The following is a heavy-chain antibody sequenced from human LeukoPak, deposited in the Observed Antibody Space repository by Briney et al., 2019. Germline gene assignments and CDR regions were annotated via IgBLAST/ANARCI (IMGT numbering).Heavy chain of an antibody. J-gene: IGHJ4*02. D-gene: IGHD2-21*02. CDR3: ARGVTMVTAKSYFDY. CDR1: GFTFSGYW. V-gene: IGHV3-7*01. Sequence: GGSLRLSCAASGFTFSGYWMSWVRQAPGKGLEWVANIKQDGREKNYVDSVKGRFTISRDNAENSLYLQMNSLRAEDTAVYYCARGVTMVTAKSYFDYWGQGTLVTVSS. CDR2: IKQDGREK.